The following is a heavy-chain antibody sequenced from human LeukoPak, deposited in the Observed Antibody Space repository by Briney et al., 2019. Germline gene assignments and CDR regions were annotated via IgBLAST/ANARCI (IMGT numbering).Heavy chain of an antibody. V-gene: IGHV7-4-1*02. CDR3: ATDLKKGDSGCFDY. J-gene: IGHJ4*02. CDR2: INTNTGTP. Sequence: ASVKISCKASGYTFTSSALNWVRQAPGQGLGWMGWINTNTGTPTYAQGFTGRFVFSLDTSVSTAYLQISSLKAEDTAVYYCATDLKKGDSGCFDYWGQGTLVTVSS. CDR1: GYTFTSSA. D-gene: IGHD6-19*01.